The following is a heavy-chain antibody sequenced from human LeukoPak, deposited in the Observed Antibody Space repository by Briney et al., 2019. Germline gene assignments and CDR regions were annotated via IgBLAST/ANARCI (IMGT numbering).Heavy chain of an antibody. V-gene: IGHV1-69*05. J-gene: IGHJ4*02. Sequence: GASVKVSCKASGGTFSSYAISWVSQAPGQGLEWMGGIIPIFGTANYAQKFQGRVPITTAESTSTAYMELSSLRSEDTAVYYCARDGARSNYGDYVGDYWGQGTLVTVSS. CDR3: ARDGARSNYGDYVGDY. CDR2: IIPIFGTA. D-gene: IGHD4-17*01. CDR1: GGTFSSYA.